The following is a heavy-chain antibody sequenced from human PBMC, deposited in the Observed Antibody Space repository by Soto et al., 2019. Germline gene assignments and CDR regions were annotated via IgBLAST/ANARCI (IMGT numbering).Heavy chain of an antibody. CDR2: ISYDGSNK. CDR3: ARASRRGYDMDY. D-gene: IGHD5-12*01. V-gene: IGHV3-30-3*01. J-gene: IGHJ4*02. CDR1: GFTFSSYA. Sequence: QVQLVESGGGVVQPGRSLRLSCAASGFTFSSYAMHWVRQAPGKGLEWVAVISYDGSNKYYADSVKGRFTISRDNSKNPLYLQMNSLRAEDTDVYYCARASRRGYDMDYWGQGTLVTVSS.